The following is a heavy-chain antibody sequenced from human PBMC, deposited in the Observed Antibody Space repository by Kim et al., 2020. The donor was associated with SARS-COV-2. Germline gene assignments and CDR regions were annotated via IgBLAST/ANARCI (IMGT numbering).Heavy chain of an antibody. CDR1: GYTFTSYA. Sequence: ASVKVSCKASGYTFTSYAMNWVRQAPGQGLEWMGWINTNTGNPTYAQGFTGRFVFSLDTSVSTAYLQISSLKAEDTAVYYCARDAKAAAAPYNWFDPWGQGTLVTVSS. CDR2: INTNTGNP. D-gene: IGHD6-13*01. J-gene: IGHJ5*02. CDR3: ARDAKAAAAPYNWFDP. V-gene: IGHV7-4-1*02.